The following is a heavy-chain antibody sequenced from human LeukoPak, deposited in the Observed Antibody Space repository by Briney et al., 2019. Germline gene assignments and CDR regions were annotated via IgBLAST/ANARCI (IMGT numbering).Heavy chain of an antibody. V-gene: IGHV4-4*07. J-gene: IGHJ6*03. Sequence: SEALSLTCTVSGGSISSYYWSWIRQPAGKGLEWIGSIYYSGSTYYNPSLKSRVTISVDTSKNQFSLKLSSVTAADTAVYYCARDLADIASAGYMDVWGKGTTVTVSS. CDR3: ARDLADIASAGYMDV. D-gene: IGHD6-25*01. CDR2: IYYSGST. CDR1: GGSISSYY.